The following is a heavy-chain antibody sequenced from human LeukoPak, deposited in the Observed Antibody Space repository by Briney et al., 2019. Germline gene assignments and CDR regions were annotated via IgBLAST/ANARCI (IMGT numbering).Heavy chain of an antibody. CDR1: GYTFTSYG. Sequence: GGSVKVSCKASGYTFTSYGISWVRPAPGQGLEWMGWIIAYNGNTNYAQKLQGRVTMTTDTSTSTAYMELRSLRSDDTAVYYCARDKAYYYDSSGYPDAFDIWGQGTMVTVSS. V-gene: IGHV1-18*01. CDR3: ARDKAYYYDSSGYPDAFDI. CDR2: IIAYNGNT. D-gene: IGHD3-22*01. J-gene: IGHJ3*02.